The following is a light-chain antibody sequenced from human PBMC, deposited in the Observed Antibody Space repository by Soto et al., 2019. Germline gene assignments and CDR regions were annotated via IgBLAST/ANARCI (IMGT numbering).Light chain of an antibody. CDR1: QSVSSN. CDR3: QQPNYWPPAGWT. V-gene: IGKV3-15*01. CDR2: GAS. Sequence: DIVMTQSPATLSVSPGERATLSCRASQSVSSNLAWYQQKPGQAPRLLIYGASTRATGIPARFSGSGSGTEFTLTISSLQSEDFAVYYCQQPNYWPPAGWTFGQGTKVEIK. J-gene: IGKJ1*01.